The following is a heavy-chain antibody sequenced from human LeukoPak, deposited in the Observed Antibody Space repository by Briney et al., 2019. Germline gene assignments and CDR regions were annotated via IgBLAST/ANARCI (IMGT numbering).Heavy chain of an antibody. CDR3: ARVGLAIPGWFDI. CDR1: GGTFSSYA. Sequence: GASVKVSCKASGGTFSSYAISWVRQAPGQGLEWMGRIIPILGIANYAQKFQGRVTITADKSTSTAYMELSSLRSEDTAVYYCARVGLAIPGWFDIWGQGTMVTVSS. CDR2: IIPILGIA. D-gene: IGHD5-18*01. V-gene: IGHV1-69*04. J-gene: IGHJ3*02.